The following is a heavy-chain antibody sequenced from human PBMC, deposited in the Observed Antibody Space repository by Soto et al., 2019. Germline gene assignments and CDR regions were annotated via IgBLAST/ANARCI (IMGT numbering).Heavy chain of an antibody. CDR2: ISSNGGST. Sequence: PGGSLRLSCSASGFTFSSYAMHWVRQAPGKGLEYVSAISSNGGSTYYADSVKGRFTISRDNSKNTLYLQMTNMDPVDTATYYCARMVAAGTGYYYYYYGMDVWGQGTTVTAP. J-gene: IGHJ6*02. V-gene: IGHV3-64D*06. CDR3: ARMVAAGTGYYYYYYGMDV. CDR1: GFTFSSYA. D-gene: IGHD6-13*01.